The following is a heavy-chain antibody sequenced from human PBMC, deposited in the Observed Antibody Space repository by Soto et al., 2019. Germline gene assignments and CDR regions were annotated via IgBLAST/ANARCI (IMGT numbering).Heavy chain of an antibody. J-gene: IGHJ3*02. CDR1: GGSISSYY. CDR3: ARRYSSAFDI. CDR2: IYYSGST. Sequence: SETLSLTCTVSGGSISSYYWSWIRQPPGRGLEWIGYIYYSGSTNYNPSLKSRVTISVDTSKNQFSLKLSSVTAADTAVYYCARRYSSAFDIWGQGTMVTVSS. D-gene: IGHD6-13*01. V-gene: IGHV4-59*08.